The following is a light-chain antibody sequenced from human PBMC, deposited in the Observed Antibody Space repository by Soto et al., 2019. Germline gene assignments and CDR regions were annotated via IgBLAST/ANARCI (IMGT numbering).Light chain of an antibody. Sequence: QSALTQPASVSGSPGQSITISCTGTSSDVGSYNLVSWYQQHPGKVPKLMIYEGGKRPSGVSNRFSGSKSGNTASLTISGLQAEDEADYYCCSYAGSSTDVFGTGTKLTVL. J-gene: IGLJ1*01. V-gene: IGLV2-23*01. CDR3: CSYAGSSTDV. CDR1: SSDVGSYNL. CDR2: EGG.